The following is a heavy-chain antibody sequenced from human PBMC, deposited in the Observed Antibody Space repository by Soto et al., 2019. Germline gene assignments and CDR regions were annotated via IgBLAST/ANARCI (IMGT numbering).Heavy chain of an antibody. CDR3: ARATSIAAGFDP. Sequence: TSETLSLTCTVSGGSISSGGYYWSWIRQHPGKGLEWIGYIYYSGSTYYNPSLKSRVTISVDTSKNQFSLKLSSVTAADTAVYYCARATSIAAGFDPWGQGTLVTVSS. V-gene: IGHV4-31*03. CDR2: IYYSGST. J-gene: IGHJ5*02. CDR1: GGSISSGGYY. D-gene: IGHD6-13*01.